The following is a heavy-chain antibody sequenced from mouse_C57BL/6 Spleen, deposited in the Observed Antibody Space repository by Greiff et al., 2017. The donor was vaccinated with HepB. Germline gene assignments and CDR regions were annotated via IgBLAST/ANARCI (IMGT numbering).Heavy chain of an antibody. CDR1: GYTFTSYW. CDR3: ARGGTGFDY. V-gene: IGHV1-52*01. J-gene: IGHJ2*01. Sequence: QVQLQQPGAELVRPGSSVKLSCKASGYTFTSYWMHWVKQRPIQGLEWIGNIDPSDSETHCNQKFKDKATLTVDKSSSTAYMQLSSLTSEDSAVYYCARGGTGFDYWGQGTTLTVSS. CDR2: IDPSDSET.